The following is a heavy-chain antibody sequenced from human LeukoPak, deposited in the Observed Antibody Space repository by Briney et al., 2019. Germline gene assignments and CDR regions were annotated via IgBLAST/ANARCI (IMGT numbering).Heavy chain of an antibody. CDR1: GYSFTSYW. CDR2: IYPGDSDT. CDR3: ARVFSSERYYYYMDV. J-gene: IGHJ6*03. D-gene: IGHD6-25*01. Sequence: PGESLEISCKGSGYSFTSYWIGWVRQMPGKGLEWMGIIYPGDSDTRYSPSFQGQVTISADKSISAAYLQWSSLKASDTAMYYCARVFSSERYYYYMDVWGKGTTVTISS. V-gene: IGHV5-51*01.